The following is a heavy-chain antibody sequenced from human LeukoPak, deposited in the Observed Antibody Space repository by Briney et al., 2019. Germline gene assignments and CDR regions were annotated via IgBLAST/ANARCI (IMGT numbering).Heavy chain of an antibody. D-gene: IGHD1-26*01. CDR2: ISGSGGST. J-gene: IGHJ4*02. Sequence: GGSLRLSCAASGFTFSSYAMSWVRQAPGKGLEWASAISGSGGSTYYADPVKGRFTISRDNSKNTLYLQMNSLRAEDTAVYYCAKDRGGIVGATTVFDYWGQGTLVTVSS. V-gene: IGHV3-23*01. CDR3: AKDRGGIVGATTVFDY. CDR1: GFTFSSYA.